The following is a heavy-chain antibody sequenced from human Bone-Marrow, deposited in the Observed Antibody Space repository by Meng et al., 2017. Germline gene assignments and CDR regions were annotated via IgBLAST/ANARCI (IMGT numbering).Heavy chain of an antibody. Sequence: QVQLVQSGAEVKEPGASVKVSCKASGYTFTGYYMHWVRQAPGQGLEWMGRINPNSGGTNYAQKFQGRVTMTRDTSISTAYMELSRLRSDDTAVYYCARVSVRGVIRWFDPWGQGTLVTVSS. J-gene: IGHJ5*02. CDR2: INPNSGGT. CDR1: GYTFTGYY. CDR3: ARVSVRGVIRWFDP. V-gene: IGHV1-2*06. D-gene: IGHD3-10*01.